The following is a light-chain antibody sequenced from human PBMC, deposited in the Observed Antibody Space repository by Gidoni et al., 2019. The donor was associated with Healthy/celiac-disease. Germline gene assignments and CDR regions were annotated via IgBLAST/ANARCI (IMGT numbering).Light chain of an antibody. CDR2: EVR. Sequence: QSALTQPASVSGSPGQSITISCTCTSSDVGGYNYVSWYQQHPGKAPTLMMYEVRNRPSGVSNRCAGSKSGNTASLTIAGLQAEDEADYYCSSYTSSSTLVFGGGTKLTVL. V-gene: IGLV2-14*01. CDR3: SSYTSSSTLV. J-gene: IGLJ2*01. CDR1: SSDVGGYNY.